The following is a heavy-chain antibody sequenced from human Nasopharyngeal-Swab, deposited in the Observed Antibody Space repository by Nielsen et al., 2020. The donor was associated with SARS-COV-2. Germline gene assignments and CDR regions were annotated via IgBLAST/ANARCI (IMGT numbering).Heavy chain of an antibody. CDR3: ARDEAVVAATQISDAFDI. Sequence: VRQAPGKGLEWVANIKQDGSEKYYVDSVKGRFTISRDNAKDSLYLQMNSLRAEDTVVYYCARDEAVVAATQISDAFDIWGQGTMVTVSS. CDR2: IKQDGSEK. J-gene: IGHJ3*02. D-gene: IGHD2-15*01. V-gene: IGHV3-7*01.